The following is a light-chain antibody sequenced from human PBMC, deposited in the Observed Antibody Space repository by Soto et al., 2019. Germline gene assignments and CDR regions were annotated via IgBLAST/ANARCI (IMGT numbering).Light chain of an antibody. Sequence: QSGLTQPASVSGSPGESITISCTGTNSDIGYYNYVSWYQQHPGKAPKLMIFEVTHRPSGVSDRFSGSKSDNTASLTISGLQAEDEADYYCSSCVNGISWVFGGGTKVTVL. J-gene: IGLJ3*02. CDR2: EVT. CDR1: NSDIGYYNY. V-gene: IGLV2-14*01. CDR3: SSCVNGISWV.